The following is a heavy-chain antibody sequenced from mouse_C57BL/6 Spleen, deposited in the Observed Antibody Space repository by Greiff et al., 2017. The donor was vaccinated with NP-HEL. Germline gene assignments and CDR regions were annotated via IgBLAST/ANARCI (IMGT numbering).Heavy chain of an antibody. Sequence: EVKLEESGPGLVKPSQSLSLTCSVTGYSITSGYYWNWIRQFPGNKPEWMGYISYDGSNNYNPSLKNRISITRDTSKNQFFLKLNSVTTEDTATYYCAREEGTGGTFDYWGQGTTLTVSS. V-gene: IGHV3-6*01. CDR3: AREEGTGGTFDY. CDR1: GYSITSGYY. CDR2: ISYDGSN. D-gene: IGHD3-3*01. J-gene: IGHJ2*01.